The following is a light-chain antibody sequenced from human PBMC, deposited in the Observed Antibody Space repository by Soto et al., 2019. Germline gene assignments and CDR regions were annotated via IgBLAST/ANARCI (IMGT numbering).Light chain of an antibody. Sequence: DIQMTQSPSSLSASVGDRVTITCRASQSVSKYLNWYQQNPGKAPKLLIYGAISLHSGVPSRFSGSGSGTYFTLTISNLQPEDFASYYCQQSYSNPGTFGQGTKVEIK. CDR3: QQSYSNPGT. V-gene: IGKV1-39*01. CDR2: GAI. CDR1: QSVSKY. J-gene: IGKJ1*01.